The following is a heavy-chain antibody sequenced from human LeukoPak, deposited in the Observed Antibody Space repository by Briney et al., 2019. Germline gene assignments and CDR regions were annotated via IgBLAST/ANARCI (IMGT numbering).Heavy chain of an antibody. CDR2: INPNSGGT. V-gene: IGHV1-2*02. J-gene: IGHJ5*02. D-gene: IGHD3-10*01. CDR3: ARDARYYGSGSYGPDWFDP. CDR1: GYTFTGYY. Sequence: ASVKVSCKASGYTFTGYYMHWVRQAPGQGLAWMGWINPNSGGTNYAQKFQGRVTMTRDTSISTAYMELSRLRSDDTAVYYCARDARYYGSGSYGPDWFDPWGQGTLVTVSS.